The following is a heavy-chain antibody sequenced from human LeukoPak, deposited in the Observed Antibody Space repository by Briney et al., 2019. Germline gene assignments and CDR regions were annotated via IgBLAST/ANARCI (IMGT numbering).Heavy chain of an antibody. CDR1: GFTFSSYV. V-gene: IGHV3-23*01. D-gene: IGHD6-19*01. Sequence: GGSLRLSCSASGFTFSSYVMSWVRQAPGKGLEWVSAISGSGGSTYYADSVKGRFTISRDNSKNTPYLQMNSLRAEDTAVYYCAKDQGSGWLNWGQGTLVTVSS. CDR2: ISGSGGST. J-gene: IGHJ4*02. CDR3: AKDQGSGWLN.